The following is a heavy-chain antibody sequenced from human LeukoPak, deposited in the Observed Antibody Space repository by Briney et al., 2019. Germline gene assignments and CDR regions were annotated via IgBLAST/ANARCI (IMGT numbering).Heavy chain of an antibody. D-gene: IGHD1-26*01. CDR2: IKQGGNEM. V-gene: IGHV3-7*01. CDR1: GFTFRDYW. J-gene: IGHJ4*02. CDR3: ARVGAWELQRVFDY. Sequence: PGGSLRLSCAASGFTFRDYWMTWVRQVPGKGLEWVANIKQGGNEMYYVDSVKGRFTISRDNAQNSLYLQMNSLRIEDTAVYYCARVGAWELQRVFDYWGQGTQATVSS.